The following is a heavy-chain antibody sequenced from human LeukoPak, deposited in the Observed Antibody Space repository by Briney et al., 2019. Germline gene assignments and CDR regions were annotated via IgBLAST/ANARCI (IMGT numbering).Heavy chain of an antibody. J-gene: IGHJ4*02. CDR3: AKGPKDIVVVPAAIYPDY. D-gene: IGHD2-2*01. CDR2: ISYDGSNK. V-gene: IGHV3-30*18. CDR1: GSTFSDYG. Sequence: GGSLRLSCAASGSTFSDYGMHWVRQAPGKGLEWVAVISYDGSNKHYVDSVKGRFTVSRDNSQKTLYLQMNGLRAEDTAVYYCAKGPKDIVVVPAAIYPDYWGQGTLVTVSS.